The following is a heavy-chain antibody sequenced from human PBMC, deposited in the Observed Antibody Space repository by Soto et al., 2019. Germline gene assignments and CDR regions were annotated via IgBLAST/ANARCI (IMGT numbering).Heavy chain of an antibody. V-gene: IGHV3-48*01. CDR3: VRPSGGAYFDS. Sequence: PGGSLRLSCVGSGFSFSRYSMNWVRQAPGKGSEWVSFISDSSRNTYYADFVKGRFTISRDNAQNSLYLQMTALGAEDTAVYYCVRPSGGAYFDSWGQGSLVTVSS. CDR1: GFSFSRYS. CDR2: ISDSSRNT. J-gene: IGHJ4*02. D-gene: IGHD1-26*01.